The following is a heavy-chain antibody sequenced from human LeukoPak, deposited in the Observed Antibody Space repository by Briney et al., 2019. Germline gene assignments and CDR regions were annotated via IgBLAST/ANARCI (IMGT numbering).Heavy chain of an antibody. V-gene: IGHV3-21*01. CDR2: ISSSSSYI. Sequence: PGGSLRLSCAASGFTFSSYSMNWVRQAPGKGLEWVSSISSSSSYIYYADSVKGRFTISRDNAKNSLYLQMNSLRAEDTAVYYCARGPLAVAGAFDIWGQGTMVTVSS. CDR3: ARGPLAVAGAFDI. CDR1: GFTFSSYS. D-gene: IGHD6-19*01. J-gene: IGHJ3*02.